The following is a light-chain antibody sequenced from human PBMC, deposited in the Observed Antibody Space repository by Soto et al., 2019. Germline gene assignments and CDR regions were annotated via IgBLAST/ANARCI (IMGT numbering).Light chain of an antibody. V-gene: IGLV1-44*01. J-gene: IGLJ2*01. CDR3: AAWDDSLNGRVV. Sequence: QSVLTQPHSASGTPGQRVTISCSGSSSNIGSNTVNWYQQLPVTAPKLLIYSNNQRPSGVPGRFSGSKSGTSASLAISGLQAEDEADYYCAAWDDSLNGRVVFGGGTKLTVL. CDR2: SNN. CDR1: SSNIGSNT.